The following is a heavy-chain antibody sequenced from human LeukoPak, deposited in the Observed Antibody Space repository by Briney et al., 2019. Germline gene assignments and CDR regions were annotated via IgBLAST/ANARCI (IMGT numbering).Heavy chain of an antibody. V-gene: IGHV4-59*01. D-gene: IGHD3-10*01. CDR1: GGSISSYY. J-gene: IGHJ4*02. CDR3: ARVPWFGESGFDY. CDR2: IYYSGST. Sequence: SETLSLTCTVSGGSISSYYWSWIRPPPGKGLGWIGYIYYSGSTNYNPSLKSRVTLSVDTSKNQFSLKLSSVTAADTAVYYCARVPWFGESGFDYWGQGTLVTVSS.